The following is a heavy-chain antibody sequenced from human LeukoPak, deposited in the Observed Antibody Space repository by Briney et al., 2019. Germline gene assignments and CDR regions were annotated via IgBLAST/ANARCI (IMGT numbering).Heavy chain of an antibody. CDR1: GYTFTGYY. Sequence: GASVKVSCKASGYTFTGYYMHWVRQAPGQGLEWMGWINPNSGGTNYAQKFQGRVTMTRDTSISTAYMELSRLRSDDTAVYYCARVDGGVWFGELYPTYYYYGMDVWGQGTTVTVSS. CDR3: ARVDGGVWFGELYPTYYYYGMDV. J-gene: IGHJ6*02. D-gene: IGHD3-10*01. V-gene: IGHV1-2*02. CDR2: INPNSGGT.